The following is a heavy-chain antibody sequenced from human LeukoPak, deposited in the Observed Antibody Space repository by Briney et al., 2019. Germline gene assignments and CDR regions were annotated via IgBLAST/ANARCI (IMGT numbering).Heavy chain of an antibody. CDR3: ARAPVDTAMGLYYYYYYMDV. CDR1: GFTFSSYA. D-gene: IGHD5-18*01. CDR2: ISGSGGST. J-gene: IGHJ6*03. Sequence: GGSLRLSCAASGFTFSSYAMSWVRQAPGKGLEWVSAISGSGGSTYYADSVKGRFTISRDNAKNTLYLQMNSLRTEDTAIYYCARAPVDTAMGLYYYYYYMDVWGKGTTVTVSS. V-gene: IGHV3-23*01.